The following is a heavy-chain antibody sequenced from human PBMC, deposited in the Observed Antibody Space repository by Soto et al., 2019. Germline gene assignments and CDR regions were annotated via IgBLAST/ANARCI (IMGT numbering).Heavy chain of an antibody. CDR2: ISGSGGDT. J-gene: IGHJ4*02. V-gene: IGHV3-23*01. CDR1: GFTFSSYV. D-gene: IGHD3-10*01. CDR3: AKDPNYYGSGTDLDY. Sequence: LRLSCAASGFTFSSYVMTWVRQAPGKGLEWVSTISGSGGDTYYADSVKGRFTIPRDNSKNTLYLQMSSLRADDTAVYYCAKDPNYYGSGTDLDYWGQGTLVTVSS.